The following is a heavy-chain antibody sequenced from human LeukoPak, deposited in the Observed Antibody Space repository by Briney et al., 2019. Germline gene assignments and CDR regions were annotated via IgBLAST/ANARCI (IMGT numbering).Heavy chain of an antibody. CDR3: AKATPYYDTLTGYSTPYNWFDP. D-gene: IGHD3-9*01. Sequence: GGSLRLSCAASGFTFGNYAMYWVRQAPGKGLEWVSGIGGRGGGTYFADSVKGRFTISRDNSKNTLYMQMNSLRGDDTAVYYCAKATPYYDTLTGYSTPYNWFDPWGQGTLVTVSS. J-gene: IGHJ5*02. V-gene: IGHV3-23*01. CDR1: GFTFGNYA. CDR2: IGGRGGGT.